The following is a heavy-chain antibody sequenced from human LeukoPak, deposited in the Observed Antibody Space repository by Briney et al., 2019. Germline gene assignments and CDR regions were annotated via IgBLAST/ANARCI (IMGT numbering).Heavy chain of an antibody. D-gene: IGHD2-15*01. CDR1: GFTFSTYA. V-gene: IGHV3-23*01. Sequence: GGFLRLSCAASGFTFSTYAMSWVRQAPGKGLEWVSGISDTGGTMFYADAVKGRFTISRDNSKNTLYLQMNSLRAEDTAIYYCAKDPSGQYCTGGSCFSWGQGTLVTVSS. CDR2: ISDTGGTM. J-gene: IGHJ4*02. CDR3: AKDPSGQYCTGGSCFS.